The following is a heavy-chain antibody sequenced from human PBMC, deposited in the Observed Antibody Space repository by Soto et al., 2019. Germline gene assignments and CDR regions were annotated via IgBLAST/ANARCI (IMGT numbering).Heavy chain of an antibody. CDR2: INHSGST. CDR1: GGSFSGYY. V-gene: IGHV4-34*01. Sequence: PSETLSLTCAVYGGSFSGYYWSWIRQPPGKGLEWIGEINHSGSTNYNPSLKSRVTISVDTSKNQFSLTVSSVTAADTAVYYCARRTVATETFDYWGQGTLVTVSS. CDR3: ARRTVATETFDY. D-gene: IGHD5-12*01. J-gene: IGHJ4*02.